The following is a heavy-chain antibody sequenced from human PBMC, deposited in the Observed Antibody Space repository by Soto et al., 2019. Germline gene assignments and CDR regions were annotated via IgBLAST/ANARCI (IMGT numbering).Heavy chain of an antibody. Sequence: ASVKFSCKASGYTFTTYGISWVRQAPGQGLEWMGWISAFSGDTHFAQNFQGRVTLTRDTSTSTAYMELRSLGSDDTAVYYCVREVEVGGCVFLGFWGQGTLVTVSS. CDR3: VREVEVGGCVFLGF. V-gene: IGHV1-18*01. CDR2: ISAFSGDT. D-gene: IGHD2-15*01. CDR1: GYTFTTYG. J-gene: IGHJ4*02.